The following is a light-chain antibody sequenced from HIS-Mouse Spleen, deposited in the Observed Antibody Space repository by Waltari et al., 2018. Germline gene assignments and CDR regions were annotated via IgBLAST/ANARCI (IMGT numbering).Light chain of an antibody. V-gene: IGLV2-23*01. CDR3: CSYAGSSPYVV. CDR1: SSDVGSYTR. Sequence: QSALTQPASVSGSPGQSTPISCTGTSSDVGSYTRSPCYQQHPGKAPKLRIYEGSKRPSGVSNRFSGSKSGNTASLTISGLQAEDEADYYCCSYAGSSPYVVFGGGTKLTVL. J-gene: IGLJ2*01. CDR2: EGS.